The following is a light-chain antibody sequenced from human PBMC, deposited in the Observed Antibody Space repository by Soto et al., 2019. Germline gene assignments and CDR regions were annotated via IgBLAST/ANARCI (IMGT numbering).Light chain of an antibody. CDR3: QVWDSSSDLRGV. CDR1: NIGSKS. J-gene: IGLJ2*01. CDR2: YDN. Sequence: SYELTQPPSVSVAPGKTARITCGGNNIGSKSVHWYQQKPGQAPVLAIYYDNDRPSGIPERFSGSNSGNTATLTISRVEAGDEADYYCQVWDSSSDLRGVFGGGTQLTVL. V-gene: IGLV3-21*04.